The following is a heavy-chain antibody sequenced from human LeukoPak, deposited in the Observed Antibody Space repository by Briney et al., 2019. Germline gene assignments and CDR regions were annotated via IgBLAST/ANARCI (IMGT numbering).Heavy chain of an antibody. CDR1: GFTFSSCS. D-gene: IGHD3-10*01. J-gene: IGHJ4*02. V-gene: IGHV3-21*01. Sequence: GGSLRLSCAASGFTFSSCSMNWVRQAPGKGLEWVSSISSSSSYIYYADSVKGRFTISRDNAKNSLYLQMNSLRAEDTAVYYCARSLSYGSGIDYWGQGTLVTVSS. CDR2: ISSSSSYI. CDR3: ARSLSYGSGIDY.